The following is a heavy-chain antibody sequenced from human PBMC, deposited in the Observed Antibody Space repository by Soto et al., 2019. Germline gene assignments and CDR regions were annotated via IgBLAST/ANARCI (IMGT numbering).Heavy chain of an antibody. CDR2: ISGSGGST. D-gene: IGHD1-26*01. CDR3: AKNPLLPMVSYYYYYMDV. CDR1: GFTFSSYA. J-gene: IGHJ6*03. Sequence: EVQLLESGGGLVQPGGSLRLSCAASGFTFSSYAMSWVRQAPGKGLEWVSAISGSGGSTYYADSVKGRFTISRDNSKNTLYLQMNSLRAEDTAVYYCAKNPLLPMVSYYYYYMDVWGKGTTVTVSS. V-gene: IGHV3-23*01.